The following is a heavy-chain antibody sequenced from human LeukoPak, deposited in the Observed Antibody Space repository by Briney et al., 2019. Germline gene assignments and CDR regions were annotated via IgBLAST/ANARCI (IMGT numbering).Heavy chain of an antibody. J-gene: IGHJ4*02. CDR1: GFTFSSYG. V-gene: IGHV3-33*06. D-gene: IGHD1-26*01. CDR2: IWYDGSNK. CDR3: AKDLSLGAIDY. Sequence: PGRSLRLSCAVSGFTFSSYGMHWVRQAPGKGLEWVAVIWYDGSNKYYADSVKGRFTISRDNSKNTLYLQMNSLRAEDTAVYYCAKDLSLGAIDYWGQGTLVTVSS.